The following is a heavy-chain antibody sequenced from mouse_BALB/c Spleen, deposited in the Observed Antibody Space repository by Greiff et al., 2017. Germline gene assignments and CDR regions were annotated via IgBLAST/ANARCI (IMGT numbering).Heavy chain of an antibody. CDR2: IYPGDGDT. CDR1: GYAFSSYW. D-gene: IGHD1-1*01. J-gene: IGHJ3*01. Sequence: VQLQQSGAELVRPGSSVKISCKASGYAFSSYWMNWVKQRPGQGLEWIGQIYPGDGDTNYNGKFKGKATLTADKSSSTAYMQLSSLTSEDSAVYFCARGGLYYYGSSWFAYWGQGTLVTVSA. CDR3: ARGGLYYYGSSWFAY. V-gene: IGHV1-80*01.